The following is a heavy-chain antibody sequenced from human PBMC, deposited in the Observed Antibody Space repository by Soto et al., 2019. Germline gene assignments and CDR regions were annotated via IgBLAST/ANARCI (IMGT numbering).Heavy chain of an antibody. V-gene: IGHV1-18*04. Sequence: QVQLVQSGDEVKKSGASVKVSCKASGYTFSNYGISWVRQAPGQGLEWMGWISGYNGLTAYAQNVQGRVTMTIDTPTTTVFMEMTGLRSNDTAVYYCARDEGIRGFDSWGPGTLVTVSS. J-gene: IGHJ4*02. D-gene: IGHD3-10*01. CDR2: ISGYNGLT. CDR3: ARDEGIRGFDS. CDR1: GYTFSNYG.